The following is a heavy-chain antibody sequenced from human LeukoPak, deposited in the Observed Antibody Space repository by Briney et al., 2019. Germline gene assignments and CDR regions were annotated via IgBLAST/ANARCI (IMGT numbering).Heavy chain of an antibody. CDR2: FYNSGST. CDR1: GDSISSSS. D-gene: IGHD1-1*01. Sequence: PSETLSLTCTVSGDSISSSSWSWIRQPAGKGLEWIGRFYNSGSTNYNPSLKSRVTMSLDTSKNQFSLKLSSVTAADTAVYYCAKIIGNWRFDYWGQGTLVTVSS. CDR3: AKIIGNWRFDY. J-gene: IGHJ4*02. V-gene: IGHV4-4*07.